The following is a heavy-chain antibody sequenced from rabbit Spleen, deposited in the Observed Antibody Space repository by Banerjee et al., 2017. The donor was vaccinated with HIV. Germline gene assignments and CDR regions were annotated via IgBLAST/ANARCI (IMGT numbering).Heavy chain of an antibody. CDR3: ARKFYVANSEYYFNL. CDR1: GFSFSNGYV. J-gene: IGHJ4*01. Sequence: QEQLEESGGDLVKPEGSLTLTCKASGFSFSNGYVMCWVRQAPGKGLEWIASIYAGSSGSTYYASWAKGRFTISKTSSTTVTLQMTSLTAADTATYFCARKFYVANSEYYFNLWGPGTLVTVS. D-gene: IGHD4-2*01. V-gene: IGHV1S45*01. CDR2: IYAGSSGST.